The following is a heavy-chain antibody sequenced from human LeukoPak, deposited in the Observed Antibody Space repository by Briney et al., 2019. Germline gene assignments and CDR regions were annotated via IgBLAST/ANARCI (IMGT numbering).Heavy chain of an antibody. Sequence: PGGSLRLSCAASGFTFSRYWMSWVRQAPGKGLESVANIREDGSDKHYVNSVKGRFTISRDNAKNSLYLQMNSLRAEDTAVYYCARGQDWNHDYWGQGTLVTVSS. CDR3: ARGQDWNHDY. D-gene: IGHD1-1*01. CDR2: IREDGSDK. V-gene: IGHV3-7*01. J-gene: IGHJ4*02. CDR1: GFTFSRYW.